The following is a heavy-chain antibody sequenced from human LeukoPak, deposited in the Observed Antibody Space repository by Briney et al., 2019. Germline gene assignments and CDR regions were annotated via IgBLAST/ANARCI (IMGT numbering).Heavy chain of an antibody. J-gene: IGHJ4*02. CDR1: GGSISSSSYY. Sequence: PSETLSLTCTVSGGSISSSSYYWGWIRQPPGKGLEWIGSIYYSGNTYYNPSLKSRVTISVDTSKNQFSLKLSSVTAADTAVSYCASGIRGDYYDSSGYLDYWGQGTLVTVSS. CDR3: ASGIRGDYYDSSGYLDY. CDR2: IYYSGNT. D-gene: IGHD3-22*01. V-gene: IGHV4-39*01.